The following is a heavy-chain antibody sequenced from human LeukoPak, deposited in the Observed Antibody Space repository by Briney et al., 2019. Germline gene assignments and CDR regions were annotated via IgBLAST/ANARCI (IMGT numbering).Heavy chain of an antibody. CDR2: IYTSGST. CDR3: ARERYMITFGGVIENWFDP. D-gene: IGHD3-16*02. J-gene: IGHJ5*02. V-gene: IGHV4-61*02. Sequence: SQTLSLTCTVSGGSISNGSYYWSWIRQPAGKGLEWIGRIYTSGSTNYNPSLKSRVTISVDTAKNQFSLKLSSVPAADTAVYYCARERYMITFGGVIENWFDPWGQGTLVTVSS. CDR1: GGSISNGSYY.